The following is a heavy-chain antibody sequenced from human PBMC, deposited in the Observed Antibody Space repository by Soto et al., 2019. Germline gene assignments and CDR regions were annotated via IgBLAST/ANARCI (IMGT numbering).Heavy chain of an antibody. CDR1: GYTFTGYY. J-gene: IGHJ6*02. CDR3: AREPAARVGYGMDV. CDR2: INPNSGGT. Sequence: ASVKVSCKASGYTFTGYYMHWVRQAPGQGLEWMGWINPNSGGTNYAQKFQGWVTMTRDTSISTAYMELSRLRSDDTAVYYCAREPAARVGYGMDVWGQGTTVTVSS. V-gene: IGHV1-2*04. D-gene: IGHD6-13*01.